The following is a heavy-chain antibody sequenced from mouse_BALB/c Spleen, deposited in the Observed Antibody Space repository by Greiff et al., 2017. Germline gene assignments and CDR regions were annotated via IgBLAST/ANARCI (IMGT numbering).Heavy chain of an antibody. CDR3: TRRGEVIMDY. V-gene: IGHV1-42*01. D-gene: IGHD2-12*01. J-gene: IGHJ4*01. CDR2: INPSTGGT. Sequence: EVQLQQSGPELVKPGASVKISCKASGYSFTGYYMHWVKQSPEHSLEWIGEINPSTGGTSYNQKFKGKATLTVDKSSSTAYMQLKSLTSEESAVYYCTRRGEVIMDYWGQGTSGTVSS. CDR1: GYSFTGYY.